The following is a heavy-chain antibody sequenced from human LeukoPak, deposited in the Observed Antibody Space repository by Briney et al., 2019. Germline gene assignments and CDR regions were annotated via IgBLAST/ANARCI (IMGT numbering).Heavy chain of an antibody. V-gene: IGHV4-30-2*01. J-gene: IGHJ4*02. D-gene: IGHD3-10*01. CDR3: ARGFYGAGSHFDY. CDR1: GGSISSGDFP. Sequence: SETLSLTCAVSGGSISSGDFPWSWSRQPPGEVLEWIGYIFHSGHTSYDPSLKSRVTISVDMSKNELSLRLTSVTAADTAVYFCARGFYGAGSHFDYWAREPWSPSPQ. CDR2: IFHSGHT.